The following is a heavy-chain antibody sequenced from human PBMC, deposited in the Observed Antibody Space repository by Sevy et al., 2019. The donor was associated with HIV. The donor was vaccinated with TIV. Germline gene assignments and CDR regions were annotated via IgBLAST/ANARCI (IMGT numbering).Heavy chain of an antibody. CDR3: TRWKAAQSIFDY. D-gene: IGHD6-13*01. Sequence: GGSLRLSCTASGFTFGDYCMSWVRQAPGKGLEWVAFLKSDVYGGTVDHAASVRGRFVISRDDSKTFVYLQMNDLKTYDTGVYYCTRWKAAQSIFDYWGQGALVTVSS. CDR2: LKSDVYGGTV. CDR1: GFTFGDYC. J-gene: IGHJ4*02. V-gene: IGHV3-49*04.